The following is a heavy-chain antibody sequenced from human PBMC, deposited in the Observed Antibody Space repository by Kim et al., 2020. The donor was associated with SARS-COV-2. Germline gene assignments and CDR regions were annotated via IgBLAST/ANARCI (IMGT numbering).Heavy chain of an antibody. V-gene: IGHV4-59*01. J-gene: IGHJ4*02. CDR3: ARGGVPRQPFDY. CDR1: GGSISSYY. Sequence: SETLSLTCTVSGGSISSYYWSWIRQPQGKGLEWNGNIYYSGSTNYNPSLKRRVTISVDTSKNKFSLKLSSVTAAGTAVYYCARGGVPRQPFDYWGQGTLVTVSS. D-gene: IGHD3-10*01. CDR2: IYYSGST.